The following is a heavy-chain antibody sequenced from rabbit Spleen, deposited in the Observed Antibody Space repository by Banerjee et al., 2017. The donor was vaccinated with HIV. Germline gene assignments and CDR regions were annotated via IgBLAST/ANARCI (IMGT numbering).Heavy chain of an antibody. CDR3: ARAIVPWLGFTRLDL. J-gene: IGHJ3*01. Sequence: QSLEESGGGLVQPEGSLALTCKASGFSFSSSDYICWVRQAPGKGLEWIGIIYAAKGSTDYASWVNGRFTISSDNAQSTVDLKMTSLTAADTATYFCARAIVPWLGFTRLDLWGQGTLVTVS. CDR2: IYAAKGST. D-gene: IGHD4-1*01. V-gene: IGHV1S43*01. CDR1: GFSFSSSDY.